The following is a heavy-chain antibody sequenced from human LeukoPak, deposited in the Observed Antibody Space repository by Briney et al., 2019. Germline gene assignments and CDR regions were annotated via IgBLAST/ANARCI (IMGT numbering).Heavy chain of an antibody. V-gene: IGHV4-59*08. D-gene: IGHD2-15*01. CDR3: ARHGDGGLDY. CDR2: IYYSGGA. CDR1: GGSMNNYY. J-gene: IGHJ4*02. Sequence: SETLSLTCSVSGGSMNNYYWSWIRQPPGKGLEWIAYIYYSGGANCNPSLKSRVAISVDTPNNQFSLTLSSVTAADTAVYYCARHGDGGLDYWGQGTLVTVSS.